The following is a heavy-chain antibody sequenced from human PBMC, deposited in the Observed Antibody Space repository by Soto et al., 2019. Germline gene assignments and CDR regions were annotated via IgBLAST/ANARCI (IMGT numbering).Heavy chain of an antibody. CDR2: INAGNGNT. CDR3: ASWDYSSSSHGIYAFDI. J-gene: IGHJ3*02. Sequence: ASVKVSCKASGYTFTSYAMHWVRQAPGQRLEWMGWINAGNGNTKYSQKFQGRVTITRDTSASTAYMELSSLRSEDTAVYYCASWDYSSSSHGIYAFDIWGQGTRVTVSS. V-gene: IGHV1-3*01. D-gene: IGHD6-6*01. CDR1: GYTFTSYA.